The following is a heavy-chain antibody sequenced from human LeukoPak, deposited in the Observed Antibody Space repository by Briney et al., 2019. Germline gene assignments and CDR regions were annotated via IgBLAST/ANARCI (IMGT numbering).Heavy chain of an antibody. CDR3: ARDPYSSD. J-gene: IGHJ3*01. CDR2: IKQDGSEK. D-gene: IGHD6-13*01. V-gene: IGHV3-7*01. Sequence: GGSLRLSCAASGFTFSSCAMSWVRQAPGKGLEWVANIKQDGSEKYYVDSVKGRFTISRDNAKNSLYLQMNSLRAEDTAVYYCARDPYSSDWGQGTMVTVSS. CDR1: GFTFSSCA.